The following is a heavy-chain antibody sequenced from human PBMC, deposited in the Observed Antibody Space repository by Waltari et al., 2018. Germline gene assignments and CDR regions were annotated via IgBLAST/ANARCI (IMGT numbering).Heavy chain of an antibody. D-gene: IGHD3-16*02. CDR1: GGSFSGYY. V-gene: IGHV4-34*01. CDR3: ARPSGYYDYIWGSYRPPLGFDY. Sequence: QVQLQQWGAGLLKPSETLSLTCAVYGGSFSGYYWSWIRQPPGKGLEWIGEINHSGSTNDNPALKSRVTISVDTSKNQFSLKLSSVTAADTAVYYCARPSGYYDYIWGSYRPPLGFDYWGQGTLVTVPS. J-gene: IGHJ4*02. CDR2: INHSGST.